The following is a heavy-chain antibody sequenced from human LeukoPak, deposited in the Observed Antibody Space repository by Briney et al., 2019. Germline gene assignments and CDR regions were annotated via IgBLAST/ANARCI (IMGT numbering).Heavy chain of an antibody. V-gene: IGHV3-43*01. D-gene: IGHD6-13*01. Sequence: PGGTLRLSCAASGFTFDDYTMHWVRQAPGKGLEWVSLFSWDGGSTYYADSVKGRFTISRDNSKNSLYLQMNSLRTEDTALYYCAKDTGSSWYGVDYWGQGTLVTVSS. CDR1: GFTFDDYT. CDR3: AKDTGSSWYGVDY. CDR2: FSWDGGST. J-gene: IGHJ4*02.